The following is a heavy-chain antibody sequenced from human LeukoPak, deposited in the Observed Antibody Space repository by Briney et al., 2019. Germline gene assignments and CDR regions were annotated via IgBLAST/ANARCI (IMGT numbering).Heavy chain of an antibody. J-gene: IGHJ4*02. D-gene: IGHD2-15*01. Sequence: GGSLRLSCAASGFTFRRYAMHWVRQAPGKGLEWVAAMSFDGSYKYYAESVEGRFTISRDNSNNTVSLEMNSLRAEDTAVYFCARGKGGPFKYWGQGTLVTVSS. CDR2: MSFDGSYK. V-gene: IGHV3-30*01. CDR1: GFTFRRYA. CDR3: ARGKGGPFKY.